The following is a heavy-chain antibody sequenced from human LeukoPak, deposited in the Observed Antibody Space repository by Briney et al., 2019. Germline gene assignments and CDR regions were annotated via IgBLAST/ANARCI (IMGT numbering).Heavy chain of an antibody. V-gene: IGHV3-23*01. Sequence: PPGGSLRLSCAASGFTFSSYAMSWVRQAPGKGLEWVSAISGSGGSTYYADSVKGRFTISRDNSKNTLYLQTNSLRAEDTAVYYCAKGGRIAVAGTRQKDYYMDVWGKGTTVTVSS. CDR2: ISGSGGST. CDR1: GFTFSSYA. J-gene: IGHJ6*03. D-gene: IGHD6-19*01. CDR3: AKGGRIAVAGTRQKDYYMDV.